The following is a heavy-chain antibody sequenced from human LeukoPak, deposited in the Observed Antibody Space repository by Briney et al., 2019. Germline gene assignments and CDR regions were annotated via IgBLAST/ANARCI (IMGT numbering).Heavy chain of an antibody. CDR1: GYPFTGNY. CDR3: ARDKRPDFWSGYYFDYYYGMDV. Sequence: ASVKVSCKTSGYPFTGNYIHWMRQAPGQGLEWMGWISAYNGNTNYAQKLQGRVTMTTDTSTSTAYMELRSLRSDDTAVYYCARDKRPDFWSGYYFDYYYGMDVWGQGTTVTVSS. D-gene: IGHD3-3*01. V-gene: IGHV1-18*04. J-gene: IGHJ6*02. CDR2: ISAYNGNT.